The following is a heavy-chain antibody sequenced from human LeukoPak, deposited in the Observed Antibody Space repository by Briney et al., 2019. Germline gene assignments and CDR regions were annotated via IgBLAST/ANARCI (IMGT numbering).Heavy chain of an antibody. Sequence: SETLSLTCAVYGGSFSGYSWSWIRQPPGKGLEWIGYIYYSGSTYYNPSLKSRVTISVDTSKNQFSLKLSSVTAADTAVYYCARCSSWYYMDVWGKGTTVTVSS. J-gene: IGHJ6*03. CDR1: GGSFSGYS. V-gene: IGHV4-30-4*07. CDR2: IYYSGST. D-gene: IGHD6-13*01. CDR3: ARCSSWYYMDV.